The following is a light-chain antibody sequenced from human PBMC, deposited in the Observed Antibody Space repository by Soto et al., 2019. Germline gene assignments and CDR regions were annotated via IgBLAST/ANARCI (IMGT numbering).Light chain of an antibody. Sequence: QSVLTQPRSVSGSPGQSVTIACTGTSRDVGGYDYVSWYQQYPGKAPELMIYDVNKRPSGVPDRFSGSKSGNTASLTISGLQAEDEADYYCCSYAGSYTFYVFGHGTKVTVL. CDR3: CSYAGSYTFYV. V-gene: IGLV2-11*01. CDR1: SRDVGGYDY. CDR2: DVN. J-gene: IGLJ1*01.